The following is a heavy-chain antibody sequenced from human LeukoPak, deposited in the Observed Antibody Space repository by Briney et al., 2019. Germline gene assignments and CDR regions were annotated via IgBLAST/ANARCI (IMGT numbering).Heavy chain of an antibody. CDR3: ARDLGYCSGGSCYFRVPKDGMDV. V-gene: IGHV1-18*01. CDR2: ISAYNGNT. D-gene: IGHD2-15*01. Sequence: GASVKVSCKASGYTFTSYDINWVRQATGQGLEWMGWISAYNGNTNYAQKLQGRVTMTTDTSTSTAYMELRSLRSDDTAVYYCARDLGYCSGGSCYFRVPKDGMDVWGQGTTVTVSS. J-gene: IGHJ6*02. CDR1: GYTFTSYD.